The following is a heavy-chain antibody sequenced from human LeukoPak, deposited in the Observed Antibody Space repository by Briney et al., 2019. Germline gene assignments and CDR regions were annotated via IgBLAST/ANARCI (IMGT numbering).Heavy chain of an antibody. CDR3: ARRDDYGGNGVEGFDY. CDR2: ISAYNGNT. CDR1: GYTFTSYG. J-gene: IGHJ4*02. Sequence: ASVKVSCKASGYTFTSYGISWVRLAPGQGHEWMGWISAYNGNTNYAQKLQGRVTMTTDTSTSTAYMELRSLRSDDTAVYYCARRDDYGGNGVEGFDYWGQGTLVTVSS. D-gene: IGHD4-23*01. V-gene: IGHV1-18*01.